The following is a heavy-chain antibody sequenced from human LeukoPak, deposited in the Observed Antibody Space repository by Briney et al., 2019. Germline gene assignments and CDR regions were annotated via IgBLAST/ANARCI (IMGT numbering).Heavy chain of an antibody. V-gene: IGHV3-11*01. Sequence: GGSLRLSCAASGFTFSDYYMSWIRQAPGKGLEWISYIRNSGSTIYYADSVKGRFTISRDNAKNSLYLQMNSLRAEDTAVYYCAKDPRWDSSSLMDYWGQGTLVTVSS. CDR3: AKDPRWDSSSLMDY. CDR2: IRNSGSTI. J-gene: IGHJ4*02. D-gene: IGHD6-6*01. CDR1: GFTFSDYY.